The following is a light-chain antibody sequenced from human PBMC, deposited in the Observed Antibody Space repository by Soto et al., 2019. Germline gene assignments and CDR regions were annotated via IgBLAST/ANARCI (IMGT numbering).Light chain of an antibody. CDR1: SSDVGDYNY. CDR2: EVS. Sequence: QSVLTQPPSASGSPGQSVTISCTGTSSDVGDYNYVSWYQQHPGKAPKLMIYEVSKRPSGVPDRFSGSKSVNTASLTVSGLQAEDEADYYCSSYAGSNNWVFGGGTKLTVL. V-gene: IGLV2-8*01. J-gene: IGLJ3*02. CDR3: SSYAGSNNWV.